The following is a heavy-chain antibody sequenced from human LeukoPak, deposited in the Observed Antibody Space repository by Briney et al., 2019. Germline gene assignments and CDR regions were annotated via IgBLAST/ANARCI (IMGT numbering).Heavy chain of an antibody. Sequence: GGSLRLSCAASGFTFSRDWMHWVRQAPGKGLEWVSSISSSSSYIYYADSVKGRFTISRDNAKNSLYLQMNSLRAEDTAVYYCARVVGATYYFDYWGQGTLVTVSS. V-gene: IGHV3-21*01. CDR2: ISSSSSYI. J-gene: IGHJ4*02. D-gene: IGHD1-26*01. CDR1: GFTFSRDW. CDR3: ARVVGATYYFDY.